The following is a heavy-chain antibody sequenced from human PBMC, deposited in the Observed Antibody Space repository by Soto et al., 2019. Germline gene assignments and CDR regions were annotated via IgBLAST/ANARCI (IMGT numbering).Heavy chain of an antibody. CDR3: AKDGTAVSHWFGP. J-gene: IGHJ5*02. CDR2: ISGSGGGT. CDR1: GFTFSSYA. Sequence: EVQLLESGGGLVQPGGSLRLSCAASGFTFSSYAMSWVRQAPGKGLEWVSAISGSGGGTYYADSVKGRFTISRDNSKNPLYLQMNSLRAEDTAVYYCAKDGTAVSHWFGPGGQGTLVTVCS. V-gene: IGHV3-23*01. D-gene: IGHD4-4*01.